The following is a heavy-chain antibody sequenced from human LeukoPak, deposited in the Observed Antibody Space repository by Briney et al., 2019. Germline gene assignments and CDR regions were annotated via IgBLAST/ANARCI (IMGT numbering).Heavy chain of an antibody. Sequence: SETLSLTCAVYGGSFSGYHWSWIRQPPGKGLEWIGYIYYSGSTNYNPSLKSRVTISVDTSKNQFSLKLSSVTAADTAVYYCARHSTTWTPFDYWGQGTLVTVSS. CDR1: GGSFSGYH. V-gene: IGHV4-59*08. CDR3: ARHSTTWTPFDY. CDR2: IYYSGST. D-gene: IGHD2/OR15-2a*01. J-gene: IGHJ4*02.